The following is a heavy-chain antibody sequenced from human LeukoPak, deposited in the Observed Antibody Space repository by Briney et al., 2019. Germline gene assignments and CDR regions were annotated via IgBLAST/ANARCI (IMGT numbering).Heavy chain of an antibody. J-gene: IGHJ4*02. CDR3: TRDTEMATILSPIQFDY. CDR2: ISSSSSYI. D-gene: IGHD5-24*01. CDR1: GFTFSSYS. V-gene: IGHV3-21*01. Sequence: PGGSLRLSCAASGFTFSSYSMNWVRQAPGKGLEWVSSISSSSSYIYYADSVKGRFTISRDNAKNSLYLQMNSLRAEDTAVYYCTRDTEMATILSPIQFDYWGQGTLVTVSS.